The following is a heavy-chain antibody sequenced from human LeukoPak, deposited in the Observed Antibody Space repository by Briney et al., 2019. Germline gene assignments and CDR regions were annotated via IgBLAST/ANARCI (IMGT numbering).Heavy chain of an antibody. Sequence: GGSLRLSCAASGFTFSSYAMSWVRQAPGKGLGWVSAISGSGGSTYYADSVKGRFTISRDNSKNTLYLQMYSLRAEDTAVYYCARDHRDWFDPWGQGTLVTVSS. CDR1: GFTFSSYA. V-gene: IGHV3-23*01. CDR2: ISGSGGST. D-gene: IGHD3-10*01. J-gene: IGHJ5*02. CDR3: ARDHRDWFDP.